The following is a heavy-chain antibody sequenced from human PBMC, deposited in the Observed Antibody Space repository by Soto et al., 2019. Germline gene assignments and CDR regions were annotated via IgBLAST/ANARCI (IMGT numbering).Heavy chain of an antibody. V-gene: IGHV4-34*01. J-gene: IGHJ6*03. CDR3: ARGGPIFGVVPLRVYYYYYYMDV. CDR1: GGSFSGYY. CDR2: INHSGST. Sequence: QVQLQQWGAGLLKPSETLSLTCAVYGGSFSGYYWSWIRQPPGKGLEWIGEINHSGSTNYNPSLKSRGTISVDTSKNQFSLKLSSVPAADTAVYYCARGGPIFGVVPLRVYYYYYYMDVWGKGTTVTVSS. D-gene: IGHD3-3*01.